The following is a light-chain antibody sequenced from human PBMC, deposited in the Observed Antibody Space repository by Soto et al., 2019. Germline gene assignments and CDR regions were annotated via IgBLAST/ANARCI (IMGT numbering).Light chain of an antibody. CDR3: QQYNNFWT. V-gene: IGKV1-5*01. CDR1: QSISSW. Sequence: DIQMIQSPSTLSASVGDRVTITCRASQSISSWLAWYQQKPGKAPRLLIYDASYLERGVPSRFSGSRSGTEFTFTISDLQPDDLATYYCQQYNNFWTVGPGTKVEI. J-gene: IGKJ1*01. CDR2: DAS.